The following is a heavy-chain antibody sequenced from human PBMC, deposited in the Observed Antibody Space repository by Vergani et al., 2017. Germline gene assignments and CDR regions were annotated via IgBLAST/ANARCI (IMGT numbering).Heavy chain of an antibody. CDR1: GLTLSSYG. Sequence: QVQLVESGGGVVQPGGSMRLSCSASGLTLSSYGVHWVRQAPGRGLESVTFTRPQEDGAFSSASVRGRFTVSRDNSKNTLYLEMNRLNVDDTAIYYCGKTQGTVVGTWWFDPWGQGTPVTVSS. D-gene: IGHD1-7*01. CDR3: GKTQGTVVGTWWFDP. V-gene: IGHV3-30*02. CDR2: TRPQEDGA. J-gene: IGHJ5*02.